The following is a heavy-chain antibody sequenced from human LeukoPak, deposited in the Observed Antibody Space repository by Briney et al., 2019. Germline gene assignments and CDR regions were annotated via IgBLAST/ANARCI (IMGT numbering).Heavy chain of an antibody. Sequence: GASVKVSCKASRYTFTGYYMHWVRQAPGQGLEWMGWINPNSGGTNYAQKFQGWVTMTRDTSISTAYMELSRLRSDDTAVYYCARYCSSTSCYGGFDYWGQGTLVTVSS. CDR1: RYTFTGYY. D-gene: IGHD2-2*01. CDR2: INPNSGGT. V-gene: IGHV1-2*04. CDR3: ARYCSSTSCYGGFDY. J-gene: IGHJ4*02.